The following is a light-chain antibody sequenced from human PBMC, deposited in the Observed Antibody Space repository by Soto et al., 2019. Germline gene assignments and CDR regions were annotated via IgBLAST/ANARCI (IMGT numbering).Light chain of an antibody. CDR2: LGS. J-gene: IGKJ3*01. CDR1: QTLLHSNGYDY. CDR3: MQTLQTPPFT. Sequence: DTVVTQSLVSLPVTPGVPASISCRSSQTLLHSNGYDYLDWYLSRQGLSPQLLIALGSSRASGVPDMFSGSGSGTDFTLKISRVEAEDVGVYYCMQTLQTPPFTFGPGTKVGI. V-gene: IGKV2-28*01.